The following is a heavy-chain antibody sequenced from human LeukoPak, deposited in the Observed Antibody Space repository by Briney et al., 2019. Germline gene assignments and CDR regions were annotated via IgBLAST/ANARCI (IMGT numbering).Heavy chain of an antibody. CDR3: ARDRGYSFDY. D-gene: IGHD5-18*01. J-gene: IGHJ4*02. CDR2: ILYDGINK. Sequence: GGSLRLSCVASGFTFSDYGFHWVRQAPGKGLEWVATILYDGINKYFADSVKGRFTISRDDSKNTLYLQMNSLRAEDTAVFYCARDRGYSFDYWGQGTLVTVSS. CDR1: GFTFSDYG. V-gene: IGHV3-33*01.